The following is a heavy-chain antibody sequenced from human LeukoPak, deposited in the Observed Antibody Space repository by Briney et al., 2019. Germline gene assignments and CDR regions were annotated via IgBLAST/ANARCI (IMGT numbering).Heavy chain of an antibody. J-gene: IGHJ4*02. Sequence: GGSLRLSCAASKFTFSTYWMSWVRQAPGKGPEWVAYMNQLGNEKNYLDSVKGRFTISRDNAKNSLYLQMTSLRVEDTAVYYCARGTYYYEFWGQGTLVTVSP. CDR3: ARGTYYYEF. D-gene: IGHD3-16*01. V-gene: IGHV3-7*04. CDR1: KFTFSTYW. CDR2: MNQLGNEK.